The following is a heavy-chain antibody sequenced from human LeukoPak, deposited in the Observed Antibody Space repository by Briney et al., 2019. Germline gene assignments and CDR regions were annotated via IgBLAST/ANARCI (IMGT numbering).Heavy chain of an antibody. D-gene: IGHD5-12*01. CDR1: RFTFSSSA. CDR2: ITGSGGST. CDR3: ARTAYSDYSLGF. J-gene: IGHJ4*02. V-gene: IGHV3-23*01. Sequence: GGSLRLSCAASRFTFSSSAMSWVRQAPGKGLEWVSLITGSGGSTYYADSVKGRFTISRDNAKNTLYLQMNSLRAEDTAVYYCARTAYSDYSLGFWGQGTLVTVSS.